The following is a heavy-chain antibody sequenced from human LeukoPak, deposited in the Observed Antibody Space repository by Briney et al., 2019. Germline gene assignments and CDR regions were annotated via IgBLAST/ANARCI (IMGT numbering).Heavy chain of an antibody. J-gene: IGHJ5*02. CDR1: GGSISSYY. V-gene: IGHV4-59*01. D-gene: IGHD3-22*01. CDR2: IHYSGST. CDR3: AREDSSGYYLRGP. Sequence: SETLSLTCAVSGGSISSYYWTWIRQTPGKGLEWIGYIHYSGSTNYNPSLKSRVTISVDPSKTQFYLRLTSVTAADTAVYYCAREDSSGYYLRGPWGQGTLVTVSS.